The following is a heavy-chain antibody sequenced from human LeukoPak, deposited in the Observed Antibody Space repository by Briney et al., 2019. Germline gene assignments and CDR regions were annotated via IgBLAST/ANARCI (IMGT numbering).Heavy chain of an antibody. Sequence: GGSLRLSCAASGFTFSSYEMNWVRQAPGKGGEGCSYIATSGATTYYEDSVKGRFTISRDNAKNSLYLQMNSLRAEDTALYYCARDTLVRGLDCFDYWGQGTLVTVSS. V-gene: IGHV3-48*03. CDR3: ARDTLVRGLDCFDY. D-gene: IGHD3-10*01. CDR2: IATSGATT. J-gene: IGHJ4*02. CDR1: GFTFSSYE.